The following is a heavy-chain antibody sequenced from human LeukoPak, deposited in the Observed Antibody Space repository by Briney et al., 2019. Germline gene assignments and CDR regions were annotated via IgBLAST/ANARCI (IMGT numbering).Heavy chain of an antibody. CDR1: GGSISSYY. J-gene: IGHJ4*02. D-gene: IGHD3-22*01. CDR2: IYYSGST. V-gene: IGHV4-59*01. Sequence: SETLSLTCTVSGGSISSYYWSWIRQPPGKGLEWIGYIYYSGSTNYNPSLKSRVTISVDTSKNQFSLKLSSVTAADTAVYYCARGRAPYYDSSGYPQPFFDYWGQGTLVTVSS. CDR3: ARGRAPYYDSSGYPQPFFDY.